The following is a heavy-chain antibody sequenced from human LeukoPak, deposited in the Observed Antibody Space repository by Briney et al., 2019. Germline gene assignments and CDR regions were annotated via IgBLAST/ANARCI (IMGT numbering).Heavy chain of an antibody. CDR2: MNPNSGNT. CDR1: GYTFTSYD. CDR3: ARVRSTNVLLWFGGSMGGMDFDY. V-gene: IGHV1-8*01. D-gene: IGHD3-10*01. Sequence: ASVKVSCKASGYTFTSYDINWVRQATGQGLEWMGWMNPNSGNTGYAQKFQGRVTMTRNTSISTAYMELSSLRSEDTAVYYCARVRSTNVLLWFGGSMGGMDFDYWGQGTLVTVSS. J-gene: IGHJ4*02.